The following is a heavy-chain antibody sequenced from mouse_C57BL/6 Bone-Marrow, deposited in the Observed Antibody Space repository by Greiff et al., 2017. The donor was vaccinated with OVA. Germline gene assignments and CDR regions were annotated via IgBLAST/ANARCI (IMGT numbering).Heavy chain of an antibody. CDR2: LDPEDGDT. CDR1: GFNIKDYY. CDR3: TTPHEGY. J-gene: IGHJ2*01. V-gene: IGHV14-1*01. Sequence: EVQLQESGAELVRPGASVKLSCTASGFNIKDYYMHWVKQRPEQGLEWIGRLDPEDGDTEYAPKFQGKATMTAATSSNTAYLQLSSLTSEDTAVYYCTTPHEGYWGQGTTLTVSS.